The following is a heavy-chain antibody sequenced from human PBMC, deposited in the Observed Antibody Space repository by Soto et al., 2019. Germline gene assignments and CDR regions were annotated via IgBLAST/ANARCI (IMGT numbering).Heavy chain of an antibody. CDR3: AGMGSSSPNTNDAFDI. D-gene: IGHD6-6*01. V-gene: IGHV5-51*01. CDR1: GYSFTSYW. Sequence: GESLKISCKGSGYSFTSYWIGWVRQMPGKGLEWMGIIYPGDSDTRYSPSFQGQVTISADKSISTAYLQWSSLKASDTAMYYCAGMGSSSPNTNDAFDIWGQGTMVTVSS. CDR2: IYPGDSDT. J-gene: IGHJ3*02.